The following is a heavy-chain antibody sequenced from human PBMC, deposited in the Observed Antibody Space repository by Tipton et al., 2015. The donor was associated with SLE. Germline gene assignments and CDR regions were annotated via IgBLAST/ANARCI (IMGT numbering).Heavy chain of an antibody. V-gene: IGHV1-2*02. Sequence: QSGPEVKKPGASVKVSCKASGYTFTDYYMHWVRQAPGQGLEWMGWIHPNTGTTNYAQKFQGRVTVTRDTSISTAYMELSRLTSDDMAVYYCARAPGGGSYPDHWGQGSLVTVSS. J-gene: IGHJ4*02. CDR2: IHPNTGTT. D-gene: IGHD1-26*01. CDR1: GYTFTDYY. CDR3: ARAPGGGSYPDH.